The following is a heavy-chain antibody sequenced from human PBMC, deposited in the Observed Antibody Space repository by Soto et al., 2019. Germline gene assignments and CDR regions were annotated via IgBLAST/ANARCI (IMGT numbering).Heavy chain of an antibody. J-gene: IGHJ6*02. CDR1: GGSISSGDYY. CDR3: ARRIVATIRDYYGMDV. CDR2: IYYSGST. Sequence: SETLSLTCTVSGGSISSGDYYWSWIRQPPGKGLEWIGYIYYSGSTYYNPSLKSRVTISVDTSKNQFSLKLSSVTAADTAVYYCARRIVATIRDYYGMDVWGQGTTVTVSS. D-gene: IGHD5-12*01. V-gene: IGHV4-30-4*01.